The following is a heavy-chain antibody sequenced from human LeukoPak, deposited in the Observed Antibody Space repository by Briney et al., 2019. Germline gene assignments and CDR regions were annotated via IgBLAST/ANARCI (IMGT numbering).Heavy chain of an antibody. V-gene: IGHV4-61*01. CDR3: ARDSIVGGFAFDY. D-gene: IGHD3-16*02. CDR2: IYYSGST. CDR1: GGSVSSGSYY. J-gene: IGHJ4*02. Sequence: PSETMSLTRTVSGGSVSSGSYYWSWIRQPPGKGLEWIGYIYYSGSTNYNPSLKGRVTISVDTSKNQFSLKLSSVTAADTAVYYCARDSIVGGFAFDYWGQGTLVTVSS.